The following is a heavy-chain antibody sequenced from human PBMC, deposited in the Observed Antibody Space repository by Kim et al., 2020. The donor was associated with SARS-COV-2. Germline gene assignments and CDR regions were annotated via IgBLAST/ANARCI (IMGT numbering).Heavy chain of an antibody. Sequence: KYYADSVKGRFTISRDNSKNTLYLQMNSLRAEDTAVYYCAKEQDAAAGMIWGQGTLVTVSS. J-gene: IGHJ4*02. V-gene: IGHV3-30*02. CDR3: AKEQDAAAGMI. CDR2: K. D-gene: IGHD6-13*01.